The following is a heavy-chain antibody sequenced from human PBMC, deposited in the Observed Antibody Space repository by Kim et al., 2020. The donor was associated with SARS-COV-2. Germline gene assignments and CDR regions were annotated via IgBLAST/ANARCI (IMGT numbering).Heavy chain of an antibody. V-gene: IGHV4-59*08. CDR2: IYYSGST. J-gene: IGHJ6*02. CDR3: ARTNYDFWSGSYYYGMDV. D-gene: IGHD3-3*01. Sequence: SETLSLTCTVSGGSISSYYWSWIRQPPGKGLEWIGYIYYSGSTNYNPSLKSRVTISVDTSKNQFSLKLSSVTAADTAVYYCARTNYDFWSGSYYYGMDVWGQGTTVTVSS. CDR1: GGSISSYY.